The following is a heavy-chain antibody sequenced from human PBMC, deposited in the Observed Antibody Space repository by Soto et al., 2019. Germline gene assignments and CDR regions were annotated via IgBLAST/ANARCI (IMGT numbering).Heavy chain of an antibody. CDR2: INHSGST. J-gene: IGHJ6*03. CDR3: ATKAAAGTFYYYYMDV. Sequence: SETLSLTCAVYGGSFSGYYLSWIRQPPGKGLEWIGEINHSGSTNYNPSLKSRVTISVDTSKNQFSLKLSSVTAADTAVYYCATKAAAGTFYYYYMDVWGKGTTVTVSS. CDR1: GGSFSGYY. V-gene: IGHV4-34*01. D-gene: IGHD6-13*01.